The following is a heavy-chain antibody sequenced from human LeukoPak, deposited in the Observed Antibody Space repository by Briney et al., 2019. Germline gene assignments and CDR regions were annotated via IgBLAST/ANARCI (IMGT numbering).Heavy chain of an antibody. D-gene: IGHD1-1*01. CDR3: ASGELDSLYYFDY. V-gene: IGHV3-11*04. CDR1: GFTFSDYN. CDR2: ISRSGSTK. J-gene: IGHJ4*02. Sequence: GGSLRLSCAASGFTFSDYNMRWIRQAPGKGLERVSSISRSGSTKYYADSVKGRFTISRDNAKNTLYLQMNSLRAEDTALYYCASGELDSLYYFDYWGQGTLVTVSS.